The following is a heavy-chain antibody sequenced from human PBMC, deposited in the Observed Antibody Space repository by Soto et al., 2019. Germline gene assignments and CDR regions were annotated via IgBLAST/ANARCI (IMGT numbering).Heavy chain of an antibody. CDR1: GFTFRNHA. CDR3: ERVPLGLAIGHGMDV. D-gene: IGHD3-3*01. CDR2: ISFDGNTK. Sequence: GGSLRLSCAVSGFTFRNHAMHWVRQAPGKGLEWVAVISFDGNTKYYADSVKGRVSVSRDNFANTLFLQMGKLRIEDTAVYYCERVPLGLAIGHGMDVWGHGTTVTVSS. V-gene: IGHV3-30-3*01. J-gene: IGHJ6*02.